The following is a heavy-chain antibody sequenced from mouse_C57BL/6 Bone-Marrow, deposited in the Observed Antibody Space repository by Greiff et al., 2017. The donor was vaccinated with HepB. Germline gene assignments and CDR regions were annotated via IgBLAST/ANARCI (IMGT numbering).Heavy chain of an antibody. CDR2: IHPSDSDT. J-gene: IGHJ4*01. V-gene: IGHV1-74*01. Sequence: VQLQQPGAELVKPGASVQVSCKASGYTFPSYWMHWVKQRPGQGLEWIGRIHPSDSDTNYNQKFKGKATLTVDKSSSTSYMQRSSLTSEDSAVYYCARIYDDYLYDAMDYWGQGTSVTVSS. CDR3: ARIYDDYLYDAMDY. D-gene: IGHD2-4*01. CDR1: GYTFPSYW.